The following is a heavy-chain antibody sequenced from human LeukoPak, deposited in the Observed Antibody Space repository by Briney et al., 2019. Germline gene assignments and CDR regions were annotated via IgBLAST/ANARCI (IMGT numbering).Heavy chain of an antibody. D-gene: IGHD4-17*01. Sequence: GGSLRLSCAASGFTFSSYSMNWVRQAPGKGLEWVSSISSSSSYIYYADSVKGRFTISRDNAKNSLYLQMSSLRAEDTAVYYCARDVLATVTTWNFDYWGQGTLVTVSS. CDR2: ISSSSSYI. CDR1: GFTFSSYS. CDR3: ARDVLATVTTWNFDY. J-gene: IGHJ4*02. V-gene: IGHV3-21*01.